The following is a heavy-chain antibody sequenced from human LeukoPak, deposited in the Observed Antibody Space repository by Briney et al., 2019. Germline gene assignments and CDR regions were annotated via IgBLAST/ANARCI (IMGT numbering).Heavy chain of an antibody. CDR3: AREKTSAGYYFDY. CDR2: IYYSGST. Sequence: KPSETLSLTCTVSGGSISSGDYYWSWIRQPPGKGLEWIGYIYYSGSTYYNPSLKSRVTISVDTSKNQFSLKLSSVTAADTAVYYCAREKTSAGYYFDYWGQGTLVTVSS. V-gene: IGHV4-30-4*01. J-gene: IGHJ4*02. D-gene: IGHD3-10*01. CDR1: GGSISSGDYY.